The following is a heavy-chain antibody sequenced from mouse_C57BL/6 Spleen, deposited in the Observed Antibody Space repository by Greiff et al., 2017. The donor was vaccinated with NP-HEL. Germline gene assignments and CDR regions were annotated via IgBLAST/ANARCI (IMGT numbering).Heavy chain of an antibody. J-gene: IGHJ2*01. Sequence: VQLKESGPELVKPGASVKISCKASGYSFTGYYMNWVKQSPEKSLEWIGEINPSTGGTTYNQKFKAKATLTVDKSSSTAYMQLKSLTSEDSAVYYCARSITTVVAKGFDYWGQGTTLTVSS. D-gene: IGHD1-1*01. CDR3: ARSITTVVAKGFDY. V-gene: IGHV1-42*01. CDR2: INPSTGGT. CDR1: GYSFTGYY.